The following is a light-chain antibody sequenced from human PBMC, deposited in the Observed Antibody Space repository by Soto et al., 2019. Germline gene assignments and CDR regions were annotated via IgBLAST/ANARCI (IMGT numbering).Light chain of an antibody. V-gene: IGKV4-1*01. CDR1: QSVLFTSNNTNY. CDR3: KEYYTTPLT. CDR2: WAS. Sequence: DIVLTQSPDSLAVSLGERSTINCKSSQSVLFTSNNTNYLAWFQQKPRQPPKLLVSWASTRESGGPDRFSGSGSGTDFTLTISSLQAEDVAVYYCKEYYTTPLTFGGGTTVDI. J-gene: IGKJ4*01.